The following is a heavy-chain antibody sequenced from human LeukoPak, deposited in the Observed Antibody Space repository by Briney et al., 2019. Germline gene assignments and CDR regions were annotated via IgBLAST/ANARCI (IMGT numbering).Heavy chain of an antibody. Sequence: SETLSLTCTVSGRSISSSSYYWGWIRQPPGKGLEWIGYIYYTGSTTYNPSLRSRVTISVDTSKNEFSLNLNSVTAADTAVYYCATSTTIIVAGGGAFDIWGRGTVVTVSS. J-gene: IGHJ3*02. CDR1: GRSISSSSYY. CDR3: ATSTTIIVAGGGAFDI. V-gene: IGHV4-61*05. CDR2: IYYTGST. D-gene: IGHD1-26*01.